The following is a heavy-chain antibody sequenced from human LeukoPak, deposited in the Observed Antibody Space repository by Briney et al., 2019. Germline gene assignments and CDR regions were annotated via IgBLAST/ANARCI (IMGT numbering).Heavy chain of an antibody. CDR2: IYTSGST. Sequence: PSETLSLTCTVSGGSFSSYFWSWIRQPAGKGLEWIGRIYTSGSTNCNPSLKSRVIMSVDTSKSQFSLKLSSVTAADTAVYYCARGSRWFDPWGQGTLVTVSS. J-gene: IGHJ5*02. D-gene: IGHD6-13*01. CDR3: ARGSRWFDP. V-gene: IGHV4-4*07. CDR1: GGSFSSYF.